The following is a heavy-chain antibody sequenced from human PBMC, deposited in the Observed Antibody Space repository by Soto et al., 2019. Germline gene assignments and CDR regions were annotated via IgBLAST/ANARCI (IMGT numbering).Heavy chain of an antibody. CDR3: VRVVAIPGYPDN. J-gene: IGHJ4*02. CDR2: IVPIVQTS. V-gene: IGHV1-69*12. Sequence: QVQLVQSGAEVRQPASSVKVSCKTSGGTFSIYAISWVRQAPGQGLEWMGGIVPIVQTSTYAQKFQGRVTITADESTSTVYMELSSLRSDDTAVYYCVRVVAIPGYPDNWGQGTLVTVSS. CDR1: GGTFSIYA. D-gene: IGHD5-12*01.